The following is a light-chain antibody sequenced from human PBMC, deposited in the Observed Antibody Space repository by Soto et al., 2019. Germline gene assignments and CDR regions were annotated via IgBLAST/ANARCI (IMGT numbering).Light chain of an antibody. CDR1: SSDVGTYNL. Sequence: QSALTQPASVSGSPGQSITISCTGTSSDVGTYNLVSWYQHHPGRAPKLIIYEGSKRPSGVSNRFSGSKSGNTASLTISGLQAEDEADYYCCSYVGIGTYVVFGGGTQLTVL. CDR3: CSYVGIGTYVV. V-gene: IGLV2-23*01. CDR2: EGS. J-gene: IGLJ2*01.